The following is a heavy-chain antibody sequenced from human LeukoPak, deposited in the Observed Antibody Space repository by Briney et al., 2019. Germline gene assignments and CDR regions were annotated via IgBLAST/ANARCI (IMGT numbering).Heavy chain of an antibody. CDR1: GGSFSGYY. V-gene: IGHV4-34*01. CDR2: INHSGST. CDR3: ASTVLGYCSGGSCPYFDY. Sequence: PSETLSPTCAVYGGSFSGYYWSWIRQPPGKGLEWIGEINHSGSTNYNPSLKSRVTISVDTSKNQFSLKLSSVTAADTAVYYCASTVLGYCSGGSCPYFDYWGQGTLVTVSS. D-gene: IGHD2-15*01. J-gene: IGHJ4*02.